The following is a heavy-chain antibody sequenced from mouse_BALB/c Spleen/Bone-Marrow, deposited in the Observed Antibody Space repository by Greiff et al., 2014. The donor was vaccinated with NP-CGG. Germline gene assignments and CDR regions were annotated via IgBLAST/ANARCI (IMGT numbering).Heavy chain of an antibody. CDR3: ARGRDWFDY. Sequence: VQLKESGGGLVQPGGSLKLSCAASGFTFSGYGMSWVRRTPDKGLELVATISGSGSSTYYPDSVKGRFTISRDNARNTLYLQMSSLKPEYTAMYYCARGRDWFDYWGQGTTLTVSS. CDR2: ISGSGSST. D-gene: IGHD3-3*01. V-gene: IGHV5-6-3*01. CDR1: GFTFSGYG. J-gene: IGHJ2*01.